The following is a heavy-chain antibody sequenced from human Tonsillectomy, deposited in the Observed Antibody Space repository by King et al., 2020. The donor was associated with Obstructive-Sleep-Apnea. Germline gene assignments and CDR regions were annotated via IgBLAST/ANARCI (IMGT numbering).Heavy chain of an antibody. D-gene: IGHD5-12*01. CDR3: ARENSKKIVATRDFDL. CDR1: GFTFSSYW. Sequence: VQLVESGGGLVQPGGSLRLSCAASGFTFSSYWMHWVRQAPGKGLVGVSRINSDGNTTTYADSVRVRFPISRDNANNTLYLQMNSLRAEDTAAYYCARENSKKIVATRDFDLWGRGTLVTVSS. J-gene: IGHJ2*01. V-gene: IGHV3-74*01. CDR2: INSDGNTT.